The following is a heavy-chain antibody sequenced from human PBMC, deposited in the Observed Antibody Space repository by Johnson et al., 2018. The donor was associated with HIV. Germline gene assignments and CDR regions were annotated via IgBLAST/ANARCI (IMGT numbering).Heavy chain of an antibody. CDR1: GFTFDDYG. J-gene: IGHJ3*02. Sequence: VQLVESGGGVVRPGGSLRLSCAASGFTFDDYGMSWVRQAPGKGLEWVSGINWNGGSTYYADSVKGRFTISRDNSKNNLYLQMNRLSAEDTAMYYCAKDITGTDHAFDIWGQGTMVTVSS. CDR3: AKDITGTDHAFDI. V-gene: IGHV3-20*04. D-gene: IGHD1-20*01. CDR2: INWNGGST.